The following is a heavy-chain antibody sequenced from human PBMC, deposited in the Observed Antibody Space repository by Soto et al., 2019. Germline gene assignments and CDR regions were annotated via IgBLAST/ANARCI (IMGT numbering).Heavy chain of an antibody. CDR3: ARVVYCSGGSCYFGFDY. D-gene: IGHD2-15*01. CDR2: IIPIFGTA. Sequence: QVQLVQSGAEVKKPGSSVKVSCKASGGTFSSYAISWVRQAPGQGLEWMGGIIPIFGTANYAQKFQGRVTITADESTSTAYMELSSLRSEDTTVYYCARVVYCSGGSCYFGFDYWGQGTLVTVSS. V-gene: IGHV1-69*01. J-gene: IGHJ4*02. CDR1: GGTFSSYA.